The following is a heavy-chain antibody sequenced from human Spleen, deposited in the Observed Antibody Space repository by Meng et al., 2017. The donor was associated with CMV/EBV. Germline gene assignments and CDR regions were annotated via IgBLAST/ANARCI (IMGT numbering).Heavy chain of an antibody. D-gene: IGHD1-26*01. CDR1: GFTFSSYS. V-gene: IGHV3-21*01. J-gene: IGHJ4*02. Sequence: GESLKISCAASGFTFSSYSMNWVRQAPGKGLEWVLTISSSSSYIYYADSVKGRFTISRDNAKNSLYLQMNSLRAEDTAVYYCARDRVGATEHWGQGTLVTVSS. CDR2: ISSSSSYI. CDR3: ARDRVGATEH.